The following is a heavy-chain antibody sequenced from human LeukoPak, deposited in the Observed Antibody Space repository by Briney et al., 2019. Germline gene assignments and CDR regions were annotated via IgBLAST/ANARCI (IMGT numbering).Heavy chain of an antibody. CDR2: IKQDGSEK. D-gene: IGHD3-3*01. CDR1: GFTFSSYW. Sequence: PGGSLRLSCAASGFTFSSYWMSWVRQAPGKGLEWVANIKQDGSEKYYVDSVKGRFTISRDNAKNSLYPQMNSLRAEDTAVYYCAREYYDFWSGYYYYYMDVWGKGTTVTVSS. CDR3: AREYYDFWSGYYYYYMDV. J-gene: IGHJ6*03. V-gene: IGHV3-7*01.